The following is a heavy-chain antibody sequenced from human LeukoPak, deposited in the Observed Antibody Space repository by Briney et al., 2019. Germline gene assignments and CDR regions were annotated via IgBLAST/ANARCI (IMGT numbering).Heavy chain of an antibody. V-gene: IGHV4-39*01. J-gene: IGHJ4*02. CDR2: IYYSGTT. D-gene: IGHD4-11*01. CDR1: GGSITDSGYY. Sequence: SETLSLTCTVSGGSITDSGYYWGWLRQPPGKGLEWFGTIYYSGTTYYNPSLKSRVTVSVDTSRNQFSLKLISVTAADTAVYYCARRGAYYSDYQFDYWGQGTLVTVSS. CDR3: ARRGAYYSDYQFDY.